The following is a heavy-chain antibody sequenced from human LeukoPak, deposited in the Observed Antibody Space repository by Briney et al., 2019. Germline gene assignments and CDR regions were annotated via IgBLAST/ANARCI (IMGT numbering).Heavy chain of an antibody. CDR2: IYYSGCT. CDR3: ARDSSLSRGAIDY. CDR1: GGSISSGGYY. J-gene: IGHJ4*02. Sequence: SQTLSLTCTVSGGSISSGGYYWSWLRQRPGMGLVGIGYIYYSGCTYYNPSFKSRVTISVDTSKNQYSLKLSSVTAADTAVYYCARDSSLSRGAIDYWGQGTLVTVSA. V-gene: IGHV4-31*03. D-gene: IGHD3-10*01.